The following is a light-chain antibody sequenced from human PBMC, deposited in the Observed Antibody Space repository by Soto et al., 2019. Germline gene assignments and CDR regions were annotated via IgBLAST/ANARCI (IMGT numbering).Light chain of an antibody. Sequence: QSALTQPRSVSGSPGQSVTISCTGTNSDVGGYNYVSWYQQHPGKAPKLMIYDVSKRPSGVPDRFSGSKSGNTASLTISGLQAEDDADYYYCSYAGSYTYWVFGGGTKVTVL. CDR2: DVS. J-gene: IGLJ3*02. V-gene: IGLV2-11*01. CDR1: NSDVGGYNY. CDR3: CSYAGSYTYWV.